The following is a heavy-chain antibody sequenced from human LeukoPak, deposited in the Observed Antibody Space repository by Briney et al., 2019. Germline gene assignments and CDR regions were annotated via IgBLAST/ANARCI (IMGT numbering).Heavy chain of an antibody. CDR3: AKAPVTTCRGAFCYPFDY. CDR1: GFHVATIY. D-gene: IGHD2-15*01. Sequence: GGSLRLSCAASGFHVATIYMNWMRQPPGKGLEWVSVLYSSGTAYYADSVKGRFTISRDSSKNTLFLQMNRLRPEDAAVYYCAKAPVTTCRGAFCYPFDYWGLGTLVTVSS. CDR2: LYSSGTA. V-gene: IGHV3-66*01. J-gene: IGHJ4*02.